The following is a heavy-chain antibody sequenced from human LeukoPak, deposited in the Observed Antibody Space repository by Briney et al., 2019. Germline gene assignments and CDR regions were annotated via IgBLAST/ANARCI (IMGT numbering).Heavy chain of an antibody. D-gene: IGHD4-11*01. CDR1: GFTFSDYS. J-gene: IGHJ4*02. Sequence: GGSLRLSCAASGFTFSDYSMNWVRQAPGKGLEWISYIGISSGNTKYADSVKGRFTISGDNAKSSLYLQMNSLRVEDTALYYCARDHNYAFDNWGQGTLVTVSS. V-gene: IGHV3-48*04. CDR3: ARDHNYAFDN. CDR2: IGISSGNT.